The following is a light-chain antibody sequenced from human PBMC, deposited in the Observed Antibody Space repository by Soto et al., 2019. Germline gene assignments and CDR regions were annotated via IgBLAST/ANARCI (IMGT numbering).Light chain of an antibody. Sequence: EIQMPKSPSSLYASVVDEVTLTCRASQTIMTYLNWYQQKPGKAPKLLVYGASTLQSGVPSRFSGSGSGTDFALTISSLQPEDFAAYFCQQTYRTPSTFCQGPKVDI. V-gene: IGKV1-39*01. J-gene: IGKJ1*01. CDR2: GAS. CDR1: QTIMTY. CDR3: QQTYRTPST.